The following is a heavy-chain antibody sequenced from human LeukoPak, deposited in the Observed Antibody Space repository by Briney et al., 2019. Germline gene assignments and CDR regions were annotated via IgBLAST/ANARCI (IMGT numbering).Heavy chain of an antibody. D-gene: IGHD5-18*01. CDR2: IYYSGST. CDR1: GGSISSYY. V-gene: IGHV4-59*08. CDR3: ARQGAGNTYGLGPVDH. J-gene: IGHJ4*02. Sequence: SETLSLTCTVSGGSISSYYWSWIRQPPGKGLEWIGFIYYSGSTKYNPSLQSRVTISVDTSKNQFSLKLSSVTAADTAVYYCARQGAGNTYGLGPVDHWGQGTLVIVSS.